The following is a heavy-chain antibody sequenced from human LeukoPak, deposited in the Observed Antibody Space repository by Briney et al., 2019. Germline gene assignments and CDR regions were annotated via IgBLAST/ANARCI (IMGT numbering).Heavy chain of an antibody. CDR3: TKSGSGWLAYFDC. CDR1: GFTFSSYA. CDR2: ISISGDST. J-gene: IGHJ4*02. V-gene: IGHV3-23*01. D-gene: IGHD6-19*01. Sequence: GGSLRLSCAASGFTFSSYAMTWVRQAPGKGLERVATISISGDSTLYGNSVKGRFTISRDNSKNTLYLQMNHLRAEDTAFYYCTKSGSGWLAYFDCWGQGALVTVSS.